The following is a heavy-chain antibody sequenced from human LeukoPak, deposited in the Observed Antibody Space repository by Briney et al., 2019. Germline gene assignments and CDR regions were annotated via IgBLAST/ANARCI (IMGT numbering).Heavy chain of an antibody. V-gene: IGHV3-21*06. CDR1: GFTFRSYT. CDR3: ARDYSSGWFGKGAY. Sequence: GGSLRLSCSGSGFTFRSYTMAWVRQAPGKGLEWVSSIDGDGTLKYYADSLKGRFTISRDNANNSVYLQMNSLTADDSGLDFCARDYSSGWFGKGAYWGQGTRVLVSS. D-gene: IGHD6-19*01. J-gene: IGHJ4*02. CDR2: IDGDGTLK.